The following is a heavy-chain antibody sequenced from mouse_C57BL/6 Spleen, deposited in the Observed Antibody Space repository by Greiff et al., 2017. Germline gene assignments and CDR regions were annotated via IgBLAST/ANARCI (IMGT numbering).Heavy chain of an antibody. V-gene: IGHV1-64*01. CDR3: ARVYVYESWLAY. J-gene: IGHJ3*01. CDR1: GYTFTSYW. CDR2: IHPNSGST. Sequence: VQLQQPGAELVKPGASVKLSCKASGYTFTSYWMHWVKQRPGQGLEWIGMIHPNSGSTNYNEKFKSKATLTVDKSSSTAYMQLSSLTSEDSAVYYGARVYVYESWLAYWGQWTRVTSSA. D-gene: IGHD2-2*01.